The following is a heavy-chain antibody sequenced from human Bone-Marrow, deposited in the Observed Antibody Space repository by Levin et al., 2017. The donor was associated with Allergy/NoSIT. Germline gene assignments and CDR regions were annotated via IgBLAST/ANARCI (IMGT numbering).Heavy chain of an antibody. CDR1: GFSLRTSGMC. J-gene: IGHJ5*02. D-gene: IGHD4-17*01. CDR3: ARTVEETTVTTAVDT. V-gene: IGHV2-70*01. CDR2: IDWDANT. Sequence: SGPTLVKPTQTLTLTCTFSGFSLRTSGMCVTWIRQPPGKALEWLALIDWDANTYYNTSLKTRLTISEDTSKNQVVLTMTNMGPVDTATYYCARTVEETTVTTAVDTWGQGMLVTVSS.